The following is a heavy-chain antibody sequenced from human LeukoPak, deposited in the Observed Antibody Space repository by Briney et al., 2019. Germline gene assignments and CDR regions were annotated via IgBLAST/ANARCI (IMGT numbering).Heavy chain of an antibody. D-gene: IGHD3-22*01. V-gene: IGHV1-46*01. Sequence: ASVKVSCKASGYTFTSYYMHWVRQAPGQGLEWMGIINPSGGSTSYAQKFQGRVTMTRDMSTSTDYMELSSLRSEDTAVYYCASPILNYYDSSGYLAPLATWGQGTLVTVSS. CDR2: INPSGGST. CDR3: ASPILNYYDSSGYLAPLAT. J-gene: IGHJ5*02. CDR1: GYTFTSYY.